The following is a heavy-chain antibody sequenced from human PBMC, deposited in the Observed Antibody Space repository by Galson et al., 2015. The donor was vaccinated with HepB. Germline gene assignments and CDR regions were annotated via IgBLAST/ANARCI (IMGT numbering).Heavy chain of an antibody. V-gene: IGHV3-48*01. J-gene: IGHJ6*02. Sequence: SLRLSCAASGFTFSSYSMNWVRQAPGKGLEWVSYISSSSSTIYYADSVKGRFTISRDNAKNSLYLQMYSLRAEDTAVYYCARDSGYDSSGYYYANIYYYYYYGMDVWGQGTTVTVSS. CDR1: GFTFSSYS. D-gene: IGHD3-22*01. CDR3: ARDSGYDSSGYYYANIYYYYYYGMDV. CDR2: ISSSSSTI.